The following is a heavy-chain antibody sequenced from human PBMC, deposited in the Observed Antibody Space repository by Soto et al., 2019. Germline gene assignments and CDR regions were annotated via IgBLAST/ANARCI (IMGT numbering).Heavy chain of an antibody. Sequence: PSETLSLTCAVYGGSFSGYCWSWISQQPGKGLEWIGEINHSGSTNYNPSLKSRVTISVDTSKNQFSLKLSSVTAADTAVYYCARQFRYQGVRGVNYYYYYMDVWGKGTTVTVSS. CDR2: INHSGST. D-gene: IGHD3-10*01. CDR1: GGSFSGYC. J-gene: IGHJ6*03. CDR3: ARQFRYQGVRGVNYYYYYMDV. V-gene: IGHV4-34*01.